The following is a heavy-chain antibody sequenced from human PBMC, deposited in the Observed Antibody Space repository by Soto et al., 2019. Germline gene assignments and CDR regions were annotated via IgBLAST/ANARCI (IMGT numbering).Heavy chain of an antibody. CDR2: MNPNSGNT. D-gene: IGHD2-21*02. V-gene: IGHV1-8*01. Sequence: ASVKVSCKASGYTFTTYDISWVRQAAGQGLEWMGWMNPNSGNTGYAQKFQGRVTMTRDTSTSTVYMELSSLTSEDTAVYYCASRYRVVTSIHAFDLWGQGTMVTVSS. CDR3: ASRYRVVTSIHAFDL. J-gene: IGHJ3*01. CDR1: GYTFTTYD.